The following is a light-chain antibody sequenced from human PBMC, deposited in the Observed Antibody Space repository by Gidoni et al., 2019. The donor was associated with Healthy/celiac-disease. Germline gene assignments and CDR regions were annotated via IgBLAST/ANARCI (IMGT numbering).Light chain of an antibody. J-gene: IGKJ2*01. CDR3: QRYNNWPYT. V-gene: IGKV3-15*01. Sequence: EIVMTQSPATLSVSPGERATLSCRASQSVSSNLAWYQQKPGQAPRLLIYGASTRAPGLPARFSGSASGTEFTLTISSLQSEDFAVYCCQRYNNWPYTFGQGTKLEIK. CDR2: GAS. CDR1: QSVSSN.